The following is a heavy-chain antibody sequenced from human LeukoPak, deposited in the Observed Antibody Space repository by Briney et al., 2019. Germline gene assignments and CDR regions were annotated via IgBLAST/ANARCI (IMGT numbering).Heavy chain of an antibody. Sequence: PSETLSLTCTVSGASVSSSGDHYWSWIRQHPGTGLERIGYISYSGSTNYNPSLKSRVTISVDTSKNQFSLKLSSVTAADTAVYYCASGPNMYYFDDWGQGTLVTVSS. CDR2: ISYSGST. CDR1: GASVSSSGDHY. CDR3: ASGPNMYYFDD. V-gene: IGHV4-31*03. J-gene: IGHJ4*02. D-gene: IGHD2/OR15-2a*01.